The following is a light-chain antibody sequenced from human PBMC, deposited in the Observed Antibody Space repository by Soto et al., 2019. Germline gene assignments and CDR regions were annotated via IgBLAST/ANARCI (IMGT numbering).Light chain of an antibody. CDR1: QSVSSSY. CDR2: GAS. V-gene: IGKV3-20*01. CDR3: QQYGSSPRT. J-gene: IGKJ1*01. Sequence: EIVLTNSPCTLSFSPFERATLACMSSQSVSSSYLAWYQQKPGQAPRLLIYGASSRATGIPDRFSGSGSGTDFTLTISRLEPEDFAVYYCQQYGSSPRTFGQGTNVDIK.